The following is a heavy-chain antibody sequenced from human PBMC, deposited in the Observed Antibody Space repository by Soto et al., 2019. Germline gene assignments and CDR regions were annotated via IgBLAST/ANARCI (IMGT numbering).Heavy chain of an antibody. CDR1: GFTFSNCA. D-gene: IGHD6-19*01. Sequence: GGSLSLSCAASGFTFSNCAMSWVRPAPGKGLEWVSAISGSGTSTYDADSVKGRFSISRDNSKNTLYLQMNSLRAEDTAVYYWEKDRKGGSGGYWDNWGRGPLVTFP. V-gene: IGHV3-23*01. J-gene: IGHJ4*02. CDR3: EKDRKGGSGGYWDN. CDR2: ISGSGTST.